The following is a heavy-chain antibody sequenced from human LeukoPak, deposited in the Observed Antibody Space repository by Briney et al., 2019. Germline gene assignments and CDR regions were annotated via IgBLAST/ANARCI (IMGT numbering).Heavy chain of an antibody. CDR1: GFTFSGYA. D-gene: IGHD2-2*02. Sequence: PGGSLRLSCAASGFTFSGYAMSWVRQAPGKGLEWVSAISGSGGSTYYADSVKGRFTISRDNSKNTLYLQMNSLRAEDTAVYYCAKHLLGYCSSTSCYIPNDYWGQGTLVTVSS. CDR3: AKHLLGYCSSTSCYIPNDY. CDR2: ISGSGGST. V-gene: IGHV3-23*01. J-gene: IGHJ4*02.